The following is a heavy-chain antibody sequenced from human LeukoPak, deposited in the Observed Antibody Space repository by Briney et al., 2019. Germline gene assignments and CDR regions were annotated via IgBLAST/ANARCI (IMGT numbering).Heavy chain of an antibody. Sequence: PGGPLRLSCAASGFTFSSYAMSWVRQAPGKGLEWVSAISGSGGSTYYADSVKGRFTISRDNSNNTLYLQMNSLRAEDTAVYYCAKDRDYVLDYWGQGTLVTVSS. V-gene: IGHV3-23*01. J-gene: IGHJ4*02. CDR3: AKDRDYVLDY. D-gene: IGHD4-17*01. CDR2: ISGSGGST. CDR1: GFTFSSYA.